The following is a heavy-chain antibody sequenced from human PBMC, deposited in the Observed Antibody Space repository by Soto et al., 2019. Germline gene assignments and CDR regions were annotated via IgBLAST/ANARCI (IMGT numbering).Heavy chain of an antibody. J-gene: IGHJ6*02. Sequence: GGSLRLSCAASGFTFSSYDMHWVRQATGKGLEWVSAIGTAGDTYYPGSVKGRFTISRENAKNSLYLQMNSLRAEDTAVYYCARVPSKLTYYDILTGYYIRYGMDVWGQGTTVTVSS. V-gene: IGHV3-13*01. CDR1: GFTFSSYD. D-gene: IGHD3-9*01. CDR2: IGTAGDT. CDR3: ARVPSKLTYYDILTGYYIRYGMDV.